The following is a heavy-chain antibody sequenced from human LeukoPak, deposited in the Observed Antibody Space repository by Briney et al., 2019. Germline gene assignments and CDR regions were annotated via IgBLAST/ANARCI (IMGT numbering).Heavy chain of an antibody. Sequence: GGSLRLSCSASGFSFSSYTMTWVRQAPGKGPEWVSIISGGGDTTFYTDSVKGRFTISRGNSKNTLYLQMNSLRAEDTAVYYCARDMDPWGQGTLVTVSS. V-gene: IGHV3-23*01. CDR1: GFSFSSYT. J-gene: IGHJ5*02. CDR2: ISGGGDTT. CDR3: ARDMDP.